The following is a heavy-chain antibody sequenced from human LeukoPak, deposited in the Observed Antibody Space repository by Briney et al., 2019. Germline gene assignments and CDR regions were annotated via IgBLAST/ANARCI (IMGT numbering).Heavy chain of an antibody. D-gene: IGHD3-10*01. CDR1: GGSFSGYY. J-gene: IGHJ4*02. V-gene: IGHV4-34*01. Sequence: PSETLSLTCAVYGGSFSGYYWSWIRQPPGKGLEWIGSIYYSGSTYYNPSLKSRVTISVDTSKNQFSLKLSSVTAGDTAVYYCARRPVTGSVAIDHWGQGTLVTVSS. CDR2: IYYSGST. CDR3: ARRPVTGSVAIDH.